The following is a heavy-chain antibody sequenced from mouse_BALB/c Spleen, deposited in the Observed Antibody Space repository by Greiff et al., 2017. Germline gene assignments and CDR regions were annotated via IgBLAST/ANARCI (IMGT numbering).Heavy chain of an antibody. V-gene: IGHV1-7*01. D-gene: IGHD4-1*01. J-gene: IGHJ4*01. CDR2: INPSTGYT. CDR1: GYTFTSYW. CDR3: ARNTGKGLYAMDY. Sequence: QVHVKQSGAELAKPGASVKMSCKASGYTFTSYWMHWVKQRPGQGLEWIGYINPSTGYTEYNQKFKDKATLTADKSSSTAYMQLSSLTSEDSAVYYCARNTGKGLYAMDYWGQGTSVTVAS.